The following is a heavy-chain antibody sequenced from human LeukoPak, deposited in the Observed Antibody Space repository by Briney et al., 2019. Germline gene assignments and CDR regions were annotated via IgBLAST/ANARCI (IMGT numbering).Heavy chain of an antibody. CDR2: ISWDGGST. CDR1: GFTFDDYT. J-gene: IGHJ5*02. CDR3: AKDESGWGGAFDP. Sequence: GGSLRLSCAASGFTFDDYTMHWVRQAPGKGLEWVSLISWDGGSTYYADSVKGRFTISRDNSKNSLYLQMNSLRTEDTVLYYCAKDESGWGGAFDPWGQGTLVTVSS. V-gene: IGHV3-43*01. D-gene: IGHD6-19*01.